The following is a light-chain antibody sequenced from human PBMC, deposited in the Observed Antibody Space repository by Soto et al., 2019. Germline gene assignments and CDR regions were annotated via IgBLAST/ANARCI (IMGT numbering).Light chain of an antibody. CDR1: QSVSSY. Sequence: EIVLTQSPATLSLSPWERATLSCRASQSVSSYLAWYQQKPGQAPRLLIYDASNRATGIPDRFSGSGSGTDFTLTISRLEPEDFAMYYCQQCGGSPTFGQGTKV. CDR2: DAS. V-gene: IGKV3-11*01. J-gene: IGKJ1*01. CDR3: QQCGGSPT.